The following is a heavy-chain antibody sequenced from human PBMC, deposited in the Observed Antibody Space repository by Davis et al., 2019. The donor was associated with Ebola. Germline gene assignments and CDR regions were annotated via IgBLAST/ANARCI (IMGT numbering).Heavy chain of an antibody. J-gene: IGHJ4*02. D-gene: IGHD3-3*01. Sequence: SETLSLTCTVSGGSISSADYYWSWTRQPPGKALEWIGYIYYSGSTYYNPSLKSPVTISVDTSKNQSSLKLSSVTAADTAVYYCARGWNDFWSGYLDYWGQGTLVTVSS. CDR1: GGSISSADYY. V-gene: IGHV4-30-4*08. CDR2: IYYSGST. CDR3: ARGWNDFWSGYLDY.